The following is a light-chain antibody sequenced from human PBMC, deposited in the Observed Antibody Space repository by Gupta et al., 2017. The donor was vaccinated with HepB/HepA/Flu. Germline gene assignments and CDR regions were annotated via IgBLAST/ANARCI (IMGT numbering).Light chain of an antibody. Sequence: QSALTQPASVSGSPGQSIPISCTGTSRDVGGYNYVSWYQQHPGQAPKLMIYDVSNRPSGVSNRFSGSKSGNTASLTITGLQAEEEADYYCSSETSSSTLYVFGTGTKVTVL. CDR3: SSETSSSTLYV. CDR1: SRDVGGYNY. J-gene: IGLJ1*01. V-gene: IGLV2-14*03. CDR2: DVS.